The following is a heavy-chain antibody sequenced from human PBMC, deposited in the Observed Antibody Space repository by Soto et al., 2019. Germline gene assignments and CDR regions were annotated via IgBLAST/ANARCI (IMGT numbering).Heavy chain of an antibody. CDR3: ARDVLYDRPQEGD. Sequence: GASVKVSCKASGYTFNAYYIHWVRQAPGQGLEWMGCINPDSGGTKYAQKFQGRVTMTRDTSITTAYMELSSLRSEDTAVYYCARDVLYDRPQEGDWGQGTLVTVSS. CDR1: GYTFNAYY. D-gene: IGHD3-22*01. J-gene: IGHJ4*02. CDR2: INPDSGGT. V-gene: IGHV1-2*02.